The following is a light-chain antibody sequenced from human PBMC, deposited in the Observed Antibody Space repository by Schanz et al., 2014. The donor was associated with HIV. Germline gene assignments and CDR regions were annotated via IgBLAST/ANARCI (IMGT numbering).Light chain of an antibody. Sequence: QSALTQPPSASGSPGQSATISCTGTSSDVGSYNLVSWYQQHPGKAPKLMIYEVSKRPSGVSNRFSGSKSGNTASLTISGLQAEDEADYYCMIWHNSAWVFGGGTKVTVL. CDR2: EVS. V-gene: IGLV2-14*02. CDR1: SSDVGSYNL. CDR3: MIWHNSAWV. J-gene: IGLJ3*02.